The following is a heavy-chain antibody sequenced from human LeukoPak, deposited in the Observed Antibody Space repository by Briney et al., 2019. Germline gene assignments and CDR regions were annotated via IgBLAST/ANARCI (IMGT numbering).Heavy chain of an antibody. CDR1: GFTFNTYS. CDR2: ISSSSNYM. CDR3: ARAAGGVSGYDLYYFDY. Sequence: GGSLRLSCAASGFTFNTYSMNWVRQAPGKGLEWVSCISSSSNYMYYADSVRGRFTISRDNAKRSLYLQMNSLRAEDTAVYYCARAAGGVSGYDLYYFDYWGQGTLVTVSS. J-gene: IGHJ4*02. V-gene: IGHV3-21*01. D-gene: IGHD5-12*01.